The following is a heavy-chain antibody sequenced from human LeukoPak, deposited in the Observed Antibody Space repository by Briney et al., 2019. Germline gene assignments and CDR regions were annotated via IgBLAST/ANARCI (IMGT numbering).Heavy chain of an antibody. CDR3: AKSVVVITFRFDD. CDR2: INGGGGNT. D-gene: IGHD2-15*01. CDR1: GFIFNSYV. Sequence: GGSLRLSCAAPGFIFNSYVMSWVRQAPGKGLEWLSAINGGGGNTYYADSVKGRFTISRDNSKNMVYLQMNSLRADDTAVYYCAKSVVVITFRFDDWGQGALVTVSS. J-gene: IGHJ4*02. V-gene: IGHV3-23*01.